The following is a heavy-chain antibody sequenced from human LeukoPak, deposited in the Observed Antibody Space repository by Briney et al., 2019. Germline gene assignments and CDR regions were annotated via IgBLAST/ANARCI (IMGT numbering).Heavy chain of an antibody. CDR2: ISWNSGSI. V-gene: IGHV3-9*01. CDR1: GFTVSSNY. Sequence: SLRLSCAASGFTVSSNYMSWVRQAPGKGLEWVSGISWNSGSIGYADSVKGRFTISRDNAKNSLYLQMNSLRAEDTALYYCAKDIGGDYWYFDLWGRGTLVTVSS. J-gene: IGHJ2*01. D-gene: IGHD2-21*01. CDR3: AKDIGGDYWYFDL.